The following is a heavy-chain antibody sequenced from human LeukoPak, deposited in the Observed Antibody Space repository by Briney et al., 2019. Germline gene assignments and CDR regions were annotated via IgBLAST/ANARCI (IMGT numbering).Heavy chain of an antibody. CDR3: ARYRSSSSL. CDR1: GYIFTNFG. D-gene: IGHD6-6*01. CDR2: ISAYNGHR. V-gene: IGHV1-18*01. Sequence: ASVRVSCKASGYIFTNFGISWGRQAPGQGLEWMGWISAYNGHRNYAQKFQDRLTVTTNTSATTAYMELTGLTSDYTGVYYCARYRSSSSLWGQGTLVTISS. J-gene: IGHJ4*02.